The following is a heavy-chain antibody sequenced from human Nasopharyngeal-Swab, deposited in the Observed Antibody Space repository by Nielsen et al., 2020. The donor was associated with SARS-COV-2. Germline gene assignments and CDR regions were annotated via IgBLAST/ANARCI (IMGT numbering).Heavy chain of an antibody. CDR1: GFTFNNYN. Sequence: GGSLRLSCAASGFTFNNYNFNWVRQAPGKGLEWVSSISSSSYICYADSVKGRFTISRDNAKNSLYLQMNSLRAEDTAVYYCARDGLDYDFWSAYFMDVWGQGTTVTVSS. V-gene: IGHV3-21*01. D-gene: IGHD3-3*01. J-gene: IGHJ6*02. CDR2: ISSSSYI. CDR3: ARDGLDYDFWSAYFMDV.